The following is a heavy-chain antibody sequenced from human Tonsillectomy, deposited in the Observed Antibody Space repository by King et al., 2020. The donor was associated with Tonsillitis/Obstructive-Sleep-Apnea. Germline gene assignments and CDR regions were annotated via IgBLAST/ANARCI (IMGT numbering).Heavy chain of an antibody. J-gene: IGHJ5*02. Sequence: VQLQESGPGLVKPSETLSLTCTVSGGSISSYYWSWIRQPPGKGLEWIGYIYYSGGTNYNPSLKSRVTISVDTSKNQFSLKLRSVTAADTAVYYCARYRGEAAAGNLQSWFDPWGQGTLVTVSS. V-gene: IGHV4-59*01. CDR1: GGSISSYY. CDR3: ARYRGEAAAGNLQSWFDP. D-gene: IGHD6-13*01. CDR2: IYYSGGT.